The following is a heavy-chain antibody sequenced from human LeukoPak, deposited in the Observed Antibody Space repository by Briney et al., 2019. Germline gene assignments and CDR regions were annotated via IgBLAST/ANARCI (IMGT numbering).Heavy chain of an antibody. CDR1: GGSISSYF. CDR2: IYTSGST. D-gene: IGHD1-26*01. V-gene: IGHV4-4*08. CDR3: ARVGYSGSLYDAFDI. J-gene: IGHJ3*02. Sequence: SETLSLTCSVSGGSISSYFWSWIRQPPGKGLEWIGRIYTSGSTNYNPSLKSRVTISVDTSKNQFSLKLSSVTAADTAVYYCARVGYSGSLYDAFDIWGQGTMVTVSS.